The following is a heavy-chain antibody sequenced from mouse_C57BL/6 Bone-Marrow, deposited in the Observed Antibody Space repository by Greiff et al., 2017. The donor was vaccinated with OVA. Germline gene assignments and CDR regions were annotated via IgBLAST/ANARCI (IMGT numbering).Heavy chain of an antibody. CDR2: IDPSDSYT. Sequence: QVQLKQPGAELVKPGASVKLSCKASGYTFTSYWMQWVKQRPGQGLEWIGEIDPSDSYTNYNQKFKGKATLTVDTSSSTAYMQLSSLTSEDSAVYYCARETLLRFYYFDYWGQGTTLTVSS. D-gene: IGHD1-1*01. CDR3: ARETLLRFYYFDY. J-gene: IGHJ2*01. CDR1: GYTFTSYW. V-gene: IGHV1-50*01.